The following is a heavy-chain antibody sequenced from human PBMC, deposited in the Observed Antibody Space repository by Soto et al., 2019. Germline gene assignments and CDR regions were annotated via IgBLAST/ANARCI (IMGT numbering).Heavy chain of an antibody. D-gene: IGHD2-8*02. CDR3: ARGGTDYYSGLDV. Sequence: EVQLVESGGGLIQPGGSLRLSCAASGITVSSNYMSWVRQAPGKGLEWVSVFNSGGTTYYADSVKGRFSISRDNSKNTLFLQMNSLRAGDTAVYYCARGGTDYYSGLDVWGQGTTVTVSS. CDR1: GITVSSNY. V-gene: IGHV3-53*01. CDR2: FNSGGTT. J-gene: IGHJ6*02.